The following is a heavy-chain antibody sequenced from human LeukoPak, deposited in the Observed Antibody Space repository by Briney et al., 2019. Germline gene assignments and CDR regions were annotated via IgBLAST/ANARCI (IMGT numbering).Heavy chain of an antibody. J-gene: IGHJ4*02. V-gene: IGHV3-48*01. Sequence: GGSLRLSCVASGFTFSSYSMNWVHQAPGKGLEWISYISSSSSTIYYADSVKGRFTISRDNAKNSLYLQMNSLRAEDTAVYYCARETGPYSSSWWDYWGQGTLVTVSS. CDR2: ISSSSSTI. CDR1: GFTFSSYS. D-gene: IGHD6-13*01. CDR3: ARETGPYSSSWWDY.